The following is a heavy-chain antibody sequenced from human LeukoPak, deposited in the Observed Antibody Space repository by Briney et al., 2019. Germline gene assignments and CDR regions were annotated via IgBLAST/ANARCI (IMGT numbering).Heavy chain of an antibody. CDR1: GYTFTSYD. J-gene: IGHJ4*02. V-gene: IGHV1-8*01. CDR2: MNPNSGNT. D-gene: IGHD6-13*01. CDR3: ARESLGIAAADNDY. Sequence: ASVKVSCKASGYTFTSYDINWVRQATGQGLEWMGWMNPNSGNTGYAQKFQGRVTMTRNTSISTAYMELSSLRSEDTAVYYCARESLGIAAADNDYWGQGTLVTVSS.